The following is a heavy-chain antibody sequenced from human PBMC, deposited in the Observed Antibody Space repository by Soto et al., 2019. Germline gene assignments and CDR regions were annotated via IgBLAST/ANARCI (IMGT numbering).Heavy chain of an antibody. V-gene: IGHV4-34*01. J-gene: IGHJ4*02. CDR1: GWSFSGYY. CDR2: INHSGST. Sequence: PSETLSLTCAVYGWSFSGYYWSWIRQPPGKGLEWIGEINHSGSTNYNPSLKSRITISADTSKNQFSLHLTSMTAEDTAVYYCARDGNWRLDYWGQGALVNVSS. D-gene: IGHD1-1*01. CDR3: ARDGNWRLDY.